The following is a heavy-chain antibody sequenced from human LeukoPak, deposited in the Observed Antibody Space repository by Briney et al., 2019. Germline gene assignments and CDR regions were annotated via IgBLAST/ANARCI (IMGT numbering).Heavy chain of an antibody. CDR2: ISGTGGSI. V-gene: IGHV3-23*01. CDR1: RFTFSYYA. Sequence: PGGSLRLSCAASRFTFSYYAMSWVRQAPGKGLEWVSAISGTGGSIYYADSVKGRFTISRGNSKNTLYLQMNSLRAEDTAVYYCAKDLRAFGVVSFEYWGQGTLVTVSS. D-gene: IGHD3-3*01. J-gene: IGHJ4*02. CDR3: AKDLRAFGVVSFEY.